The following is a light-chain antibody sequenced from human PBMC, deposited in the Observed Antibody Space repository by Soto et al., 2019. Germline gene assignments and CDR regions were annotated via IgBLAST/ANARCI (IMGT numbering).Light chain of an antibody. CDR1: STDVGSFYL. CDR2: EGN. Sequence: QSALTQPASVSGSPGQSITISCTGISTDVGSFYLVSWYQQHPGKAPKLMIYEGNKRPSGISNRFSGSESGNTASLTISGLQAEDEADYYCCSYAANTYVFGTGTKVTVL. CDR3: CSYAANTYV. V-gene: IGLV2-23*01. J-gene: IGLJ1*01.